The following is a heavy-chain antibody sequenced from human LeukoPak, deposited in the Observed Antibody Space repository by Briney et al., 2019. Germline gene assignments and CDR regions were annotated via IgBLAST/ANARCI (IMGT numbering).Heavy chain of an antibody. CDR3: AKVSRSSRPYYFDF. CDR2: IRYDGSNK. Sequence: GGSLRLSCAASGFTFSSYGMHWVRQAPGKGLEWVAFIRYDGSNKYYADSVKGRFTISRDNSKNTLYLQMNSLRVEDTAVYYCAKVSRSSRPYYFDFWGQGTLVTVSS. D-gene: IGHD6-6*01. CDR1: GFTFSSYG. J-gene: IGHJ4*02. V-gene: IGHV3-30*02.